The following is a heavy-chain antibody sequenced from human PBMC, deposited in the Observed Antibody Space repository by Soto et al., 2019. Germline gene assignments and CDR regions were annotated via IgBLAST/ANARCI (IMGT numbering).Heavy chain of an antibody. D-gene: IGHD2-21*01. V-gene: IGHV3-74*01. J-gene: IGHJ4*02. CDR2: INTDGSST. CDR3: AREYESYSGLDY. CDR1: GFTFTSYW. Sequence: EVQLVESGGGLVQSGGSLRLSCAASGFTFTSYWMNWVRQAPGKELVWVSRINTDGSSTTYADSVKGRFTISRDNAKNTLYLQMNSLRAEDTAVYYCAREYESYSGLDYWGQGTLVTVSS.